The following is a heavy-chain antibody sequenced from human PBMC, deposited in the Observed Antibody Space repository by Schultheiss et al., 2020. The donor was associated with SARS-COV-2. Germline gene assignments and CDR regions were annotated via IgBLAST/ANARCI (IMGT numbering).Heavy chain of an antibody. J-gene: IGHJ4*02. V-gene: IGHV1-2*02. CDR1: GYTFTSYG. CDR2: INPNSGGT. CDR3: ARSDGWRHQNPFDY. D-gene: IGHD2-15*01. Sequence: ASVKVSCKASGYTFTSYGISWVRQAPGQGLEWMGWINPNSGGTNYAQKFQGRVTMTRDTSISTAYMELSRLRSDDTAVYYCARSDGWRHQNPFDYWGQGTLVTVSS.